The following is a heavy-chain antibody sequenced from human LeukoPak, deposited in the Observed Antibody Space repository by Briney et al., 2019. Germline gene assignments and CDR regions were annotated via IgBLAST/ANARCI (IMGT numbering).Heavy chain of an antibody. CDR2: IKQDGSKK. CDR3: AKVPRQHDNWFDP. J-gene: IGHJ5*02. CDR1: GFPFSSYW. D-gene: IGHD3-9*01. V-gene: IGHV3-7*01. Sequence: GGSLRLSCVASGFPFSSYWMTWVRQAPGKGLEWVANIKQDGSKKSYVDSVKGRFTISRDNSKNSLYLQMNSLRAEDTAIYYCAKVPRQHDNWFDPWGQGTLVTVSS.